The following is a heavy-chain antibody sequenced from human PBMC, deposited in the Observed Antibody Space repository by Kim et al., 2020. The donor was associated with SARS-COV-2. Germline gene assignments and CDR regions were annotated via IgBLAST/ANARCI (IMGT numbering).Heavy chain of an antibody. J-gene: IGHJ4*01. Sequence: GGSLRLSCAASGFTFSSYGMHWVRQAPGKGLEWVAVISYDGSNKYYADSVKGRFTISRDNSKNTLYLQMNSLRAEDTAVYYCAKGYRDQLWLDYFDYWG. CDR3: AKGYRDQLWLDYFDY. D-gene: IGHD5-18*01. V-gene: IGHV3-30*18. CDR1: GFTFSSYG. CDR2: ISYDGSNK.